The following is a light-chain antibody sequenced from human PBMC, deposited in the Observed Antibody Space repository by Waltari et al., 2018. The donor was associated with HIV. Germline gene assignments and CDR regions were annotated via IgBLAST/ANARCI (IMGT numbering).Light chain of an antibody. J-gene: IGKJ1*01. CDR3: QQRSNWPPWT. Sequence: EIVLTQSPATLSLSPGERATLSCRASQSVSSYLAWYQQKPGQAPRLLIYVAFKRATGIPARFSGSGSGTDFTLTINSLEPEDFAVYYCQQRSNWPPWTFGQGTKVEIK. V-gene: IGKV3-11*01. CDR1: QSVSSY. CDR2: VAF.